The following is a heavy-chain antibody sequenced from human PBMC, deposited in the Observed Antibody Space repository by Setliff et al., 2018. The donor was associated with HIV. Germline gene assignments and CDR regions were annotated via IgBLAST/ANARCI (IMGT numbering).Heavy chain of an antibody. D-gene: IGHD6-13*01. CDR2: IYSNANT. V-gene: IGHV3-66*02. J-gene: IGHJ6*03. CDR3: ARGQSNSWYVKVPYYTDV. Sequence: PGGSLRLSCAPSGFTVSSNYMTWVRQAPGKGLEWVSVIYSNANTLYADSVKGRFTSSRDNSKNTLYLQMNNLRAEDTAVYYCARGQSNSWYVKVPYYTDVWGKGTTVTVSS. CDR1: GFTVSSNY.